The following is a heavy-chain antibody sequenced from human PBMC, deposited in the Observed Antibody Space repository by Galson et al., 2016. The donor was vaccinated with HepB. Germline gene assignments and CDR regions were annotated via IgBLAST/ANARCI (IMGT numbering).Heavy chain of an antibody. CDR3: AACGHQPHSYGMDV. D-gene: IGHD2-21*01. V-gene: IGHV3-33*01. Sequence: SLRLSCAASGFTFSRYGMHWVRQAPGKGLEWVAVIWYDGSNKYYADSVKGRFTISRDNSKNTLYLQMNSLRAEDTAVYYCAACGHQPHSYGMDVWGQGTTVTVS. CDR1: GFTFSRYG. J-gene: IGHJ6*02. CDR2: IWYDGSNK.